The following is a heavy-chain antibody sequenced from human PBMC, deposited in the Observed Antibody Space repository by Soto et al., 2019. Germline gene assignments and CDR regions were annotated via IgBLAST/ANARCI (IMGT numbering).Heavy chain of an antibody. V-gene: IGHV5-51*01. CDR2: IYPGDSDT. D-gene: IGHD6-6*01. Sequence: GESLKISCKGSGYSFTSYWIGWVRQMPGKGLEWMGIIYPGDSDTRYSPSFQGQVTISADKSISTAYLQWSSLKASDTAMYYCARLHGRSSPFYYYYYGMDVWGQGTTVTVSS. CDR3: ARLHGRSSPFYYYYYGMDV. J-gene: IGHJ6*02. CDR1: GYSFTSYW.